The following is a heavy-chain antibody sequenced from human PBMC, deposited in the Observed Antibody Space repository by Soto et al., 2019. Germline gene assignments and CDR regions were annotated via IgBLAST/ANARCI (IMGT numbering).Heavy chain of an antibody. CDR3: ASSPPWVERSGYAGGWCDS. D-gene: IGHD5-12*01. V-gene: IGHV1-8*01. J-gene: IGHJ5*01. CDR1: GYTFTSYD. Sequence: QVQLVQSGAEVKEPGASVRVSCKASGYTFTSYDIHWVRQATGQGLEWMGWMNPNSGNKGYAQKFQGRVTMTRNTLISTAYMELSSLRSADTAVYYCASSPPWVERSGYAGGWCDSWGQGTLVTVSS. CDR2: MNPNSGNK.